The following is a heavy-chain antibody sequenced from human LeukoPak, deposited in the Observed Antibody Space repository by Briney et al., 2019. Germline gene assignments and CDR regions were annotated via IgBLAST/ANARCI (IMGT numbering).Heavy chain of an antibody. CDR3: ARDLASYQLRPFYGMDV. Sequence: ASVKVSCKASGYTFTSYGISWVRQAPGQGLEWMGRISAYNGNTNYAQKLQGRVTMTTDTSTSTAYMELRSLRSGNTAVYYCARDLASYQLRPFYGMDVWGQGTTVTVSS. CDR2: ISAYNGNT. V-gene: IGHV1-18*01. CDR1: GYTFTSYG. D-gene: IGHD2-2*01. J-gene: IGHJ6*02.